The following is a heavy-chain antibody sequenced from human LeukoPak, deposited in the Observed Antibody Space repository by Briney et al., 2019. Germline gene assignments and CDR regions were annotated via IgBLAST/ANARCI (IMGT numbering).Heavy chain of an antibody. D-gene: IGHD2-21*01. J-gene: IGHJ4*02. CDR2: IKEDGGET. CDR3: ARPVNRLFLF. V-gene: IGHV3-7*01. Sequence: GGSLRLFCVGSGFSLSGDWMTWVRQAPGTGLEWVVNIKEDGGETYYVDSVKGRFTISRDNAKNSLYLQMNNLRAEDTAVYFCARPVNRLFLFWGPGTLVTVSS. CDR1: GFSLSGDW.